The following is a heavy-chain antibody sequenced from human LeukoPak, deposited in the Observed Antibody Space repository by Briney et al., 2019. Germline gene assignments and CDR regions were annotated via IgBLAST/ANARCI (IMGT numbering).Heavy chain of an antibody. CDR3: ARGPRVPLVPAAEVDP. CDR2: INHSGST. V-gene: IGHV4-34*01. Sequence: SETLSLTCAVYGGSFSGYYWSWIRQPPGKGLEWIGEINHSGSTNYNPALKSRVTISVDTSKKQFSLKLSSVNAADTAVYYCARGPRVPLVPAAEVDPWGQGTLVTVSS. D-gene: IGHD2-2*01. CDR1: GGSFSGYY. J-gene: IGHJ5*02.